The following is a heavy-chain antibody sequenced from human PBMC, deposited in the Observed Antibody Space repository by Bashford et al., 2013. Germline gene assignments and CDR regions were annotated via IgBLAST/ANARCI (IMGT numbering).Heavy chain of an antibody. CDR3: ASLTSTGNGYSGMDV. CDR1: GGSISSYY. J-gene: IGHJ6*02. V-gene: IGHV4-59*12. Sequence: SETLSLTCTVSGGSISSYYWSWIRLAPGKGLEWIGYINYRGSTNHNPSLKSRVTISVDTSKNQFSLRLSSVTAADTAVYYCASLTSTGNGYSGMDVVGPRDHGHR. D-gene: IGHD2-8*02. CDR2: INYRGST.